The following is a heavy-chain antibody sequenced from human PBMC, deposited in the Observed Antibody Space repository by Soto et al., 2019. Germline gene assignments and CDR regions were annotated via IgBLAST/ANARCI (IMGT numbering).Heavy chain of an antibody. D-gene: IGHD1-26*01. J-gene: IGHJ4*02. CDR1: GFTFNNFW. V-gene: IGHV3-74*01. Sequence: GGSLRLSCAGSGFTFNNFWMHWVRQAPGKGLVWVARINTDGSVTSHADSVKGRFTISRDNAKSTLYLQMNSLRAEDSARYYCARQTGLGATIYWGPGPMVTVYS. CDR3: ARQTGLGATIY. CDR2: INTDGSVT.